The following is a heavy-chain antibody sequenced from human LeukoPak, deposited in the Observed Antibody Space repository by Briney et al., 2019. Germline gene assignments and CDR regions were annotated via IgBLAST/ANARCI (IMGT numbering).Heavy chain of an antibody. V-gene: IGHV4-39*07. CDR1: GGSISSSSYY. CDR3: ARSYRSSSRPNWFDP. D-gene: IGHD6-6*01. J-gene: IGHJ5*02. CDR2: IYYSGST. Sequence: SETLSLTCTVSGGSISSSSYYWGWIRQPPGKGLEWIGSIYYSGSTYYNPSLKSRVTISVDTSKNQFSLKLSSVTAADSAVYYCARSYRSSSRPNWFDPWGQGTLVTVSS.